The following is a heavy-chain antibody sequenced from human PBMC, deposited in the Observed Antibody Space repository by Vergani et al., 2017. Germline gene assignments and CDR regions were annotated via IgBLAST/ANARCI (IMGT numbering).Heavy chain of an antibody. V-gene: IGHV4-34*02. D-gene: IGHD5-12*01. J-gene: IGHJ4*02. CDR2: MHHNGRS. CDR1: GKSFTGFF. Sequence: QVQLQQWGPGLLKPSETLSLTCDVFGKSFTGFFWGWIRQPPGKGLEWIGQMHHNGRSDYNPSLKSRVTIAVDTSKKQVSLKMNSLTAADTALYYCVRVDIVMKVADNWGQGTLVTVSS. CDR3: VRVDIVMKVADN.